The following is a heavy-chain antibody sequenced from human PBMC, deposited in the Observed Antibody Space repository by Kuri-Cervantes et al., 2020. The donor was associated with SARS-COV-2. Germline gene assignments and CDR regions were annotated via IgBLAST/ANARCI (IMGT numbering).Heavy chain of an antibody. CDR3: ATDYYGDKHDYYGMDV. V-gene: IGHV1-18*01. CDR2: ISAYNGNT. Sequence: ASVKVSCKSSGYTFTSYGISWVRQAPGQGLEGKGWISAYNGNTTYAQKFQGRVTMTTDTSTSTAYMELRSLRSDDTAVYYCATDYYGDKHDYYGMDVWGQGTTVTVSS. J-gene: IGHJ6*02. D-gene: IGHD4-17*01. CDR1: GYTFTSYG.